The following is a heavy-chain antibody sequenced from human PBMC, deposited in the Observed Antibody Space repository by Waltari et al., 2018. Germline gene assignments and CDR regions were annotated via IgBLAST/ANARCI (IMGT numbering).Heavy chain of an antibody. CDR3: MRQDLGYCTSAACRRLES. CDR2: VYYDGTT. V-gene: IGHV4-38-2*01. Sequence: QLQLKESGPGLLKASETLSLTCDVSGYALNSGFYWGWIRQSPGKGLEWIATVYYDGTTFYDPSLVSRATTTMDTAKNQFSLTLESVTAADTAVYYCMRQDLGYCTSAACRRLESWGQGTLVTVSP. J-gene: IGHJ4*02. D-gene: IGHD2-8*01. CDR1: GYALNSGFY.